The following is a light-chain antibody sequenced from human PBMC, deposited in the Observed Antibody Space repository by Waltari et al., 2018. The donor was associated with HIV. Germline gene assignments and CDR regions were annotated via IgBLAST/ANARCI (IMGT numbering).Light chain of an antibody. CDR3: SSYTSFKTVV. CDR2: GVT. J-gene: IGLJ3*02. V-gene: IGLV2-14*01. Sequence: QSALTQPASVSGSPGQSITISCTGTNSDIGAYNFVSWYQQHPDQAPRLLLFGVTRRPSGISSRCSGLKSGNTASLTIFGLQDEDEADYYCSSYTSFKTVVFGGGTKLTVL. CDR1: NSDIGAYNF.